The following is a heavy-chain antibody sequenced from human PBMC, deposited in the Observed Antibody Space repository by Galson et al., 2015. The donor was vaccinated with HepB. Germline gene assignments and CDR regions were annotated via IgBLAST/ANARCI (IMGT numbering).Heavy chain of an antibody. CDR2: IWADGTNQ. J-gene: IGHJ4*02. Sequence: SLRLSCAASGFTFSDFGIHWVRQAPGKGLEWVALIWADGTNQYYADSVKGRLRISRDNSKNTVFLQMNSLRADDTAVYYCAREAHIAVAAFDSWGQGTLVTVSS. CDR3: AREAHIAVAAFDS. D-gene: IGHD2-21*01. V-gene: IGHV3-33*01. CDR1: GFTFSDFG.